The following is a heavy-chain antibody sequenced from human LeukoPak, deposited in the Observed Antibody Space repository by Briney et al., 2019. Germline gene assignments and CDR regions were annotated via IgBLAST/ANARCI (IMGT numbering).Heavy chain of an antibody. CDR2: ISSSGSTI. J-gene: IGHJ4*02. CDR3: AKDLGFYCSGGSCYGPFDY. V-gene: IGHV3-11*04. CDR1: GFTFSDYY. Sequence: PGGSLRLSCAASGFTFSDYYMSWIRQAPGKGLEWVSYISSSGSTIYYADSVKGRFTISRDNAKNSLYLQMNSLRAEDTAVYYCAKDLGFYCSGGSCYGPFDYWGQGTLVTVSS. D-gene: IGHD2-15*01.